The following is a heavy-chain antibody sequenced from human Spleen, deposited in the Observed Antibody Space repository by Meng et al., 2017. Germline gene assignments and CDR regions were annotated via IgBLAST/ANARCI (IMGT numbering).Heavy chain of an antibody. Sequence: GESLKISCATSGFTFSSYGMHWVRQAPGKGLEWVSSISGSGGSTNYADSVKGRFTIPSDNSKNTLYLKMNSLRAEDTAVYYCGGPCGGSGYCWFVYWGQGTLVTVSS. CDR1: GFTFSSYG. V-gene: IGHV3-23*01. CDR2: ISGSGGST. CDR3: GGPCGGSGYCWFVY. J-gene: IGHJ4*02. D-gene: IGHD3-22*01.